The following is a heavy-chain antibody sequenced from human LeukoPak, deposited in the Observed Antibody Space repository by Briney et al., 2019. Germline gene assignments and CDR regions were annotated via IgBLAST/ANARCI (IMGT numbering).Heavy chain of an antibody. J-gene: IGHJ5*02. CDR3: ARENYYDSSGYPNWFDP. CDR2: IKQDGSEK. V-gene: IGHV3-7*01. D-gene: IGHD3-22*01. CDR1: GFTFSSYW. Sequence: GGSLTLSCAASGFTFSSYWMSWVRQAPGKGLEWVANIKQDGSEKYYVDSVKGRFTIARDNSKNTLYLQMNSLRAEDTAVYYCARENYYDSSGYPNWFDPWGQGTLVTVSS.